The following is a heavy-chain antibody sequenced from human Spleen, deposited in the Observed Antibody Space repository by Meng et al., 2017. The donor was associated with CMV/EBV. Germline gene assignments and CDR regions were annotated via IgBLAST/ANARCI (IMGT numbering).Heavy chain of an antibody. CDR3: TRGPLSDVLLPTALETTSDF. J-gene: IGHJ4*02. D-gene: IGHD2-2*01. V-gene: IGHV4-34*01. CDR2: IDHRRST. Sequence: WTWIRQSPGKGLEWIGEIDHRRSTNYNPSLKSRVTISVDTSKNQISLKLNSVTAADTAVYYRTRGPLSDVLLPTALETTSDFWGQGTLVTVSS.